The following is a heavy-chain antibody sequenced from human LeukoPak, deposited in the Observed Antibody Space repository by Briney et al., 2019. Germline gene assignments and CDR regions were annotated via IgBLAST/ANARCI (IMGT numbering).Heavy chain of an antibody. Sequence: SVKVSCKASGFTFTSSAVQWVRQARGQRLEWIGWIVVGSGNTNYAQKFQERVTITRDMSTSTAYMELSSLRSEDTAVYYCAAEVDYYDSSGHYSPWYTPERWGQGTLVTVSS. V-gene: IGHV1-58*01. D-gene: IGHD3-22*01. CDR1: GFTFTSSA. CDR3: AAEVDYYDSSGHYSPWYTPER. J-gene: IGHJ4*02. CDR2: IVVGSGNT.